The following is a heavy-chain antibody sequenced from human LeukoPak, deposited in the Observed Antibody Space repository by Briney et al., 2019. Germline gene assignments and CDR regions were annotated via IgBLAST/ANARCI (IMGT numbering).Heavy chain of an antibody. CDR2: ISSSSSYI. Sequence: GGSLRLSCAASGCNFSSYSMKWVRQAPGKGLEWVSSISSSSSYIYYADSVKGRFSISRDSAKNSLYLQMNSLRAEDTALYYCARGPRGSSWYVWVDYWGQGTLVTVSS. V-gene: IGHV3-21*01. CDR3: ARGPRGSSWYVWVDY. D-gene: IGHD6-13*01. J-gene: IGHJ4*02. CDR1: GCNFSSYS.